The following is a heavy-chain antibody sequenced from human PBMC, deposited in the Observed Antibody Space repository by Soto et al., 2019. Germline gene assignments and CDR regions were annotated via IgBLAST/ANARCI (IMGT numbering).Heavy chain of an antibody. Sequence: GGSLRLSCAASGLTFSNCAMTWVRRPPGKGLEWVSGISGGGGSTYYSGSVKGRFSISRDNSKNTLYLQMNGLRAEDTATYYCAKGPTPYNWNYWYYYYMDVWGKGTTVTVSS. CDR1: GLTFSNCA. CDR3: AKGPTPYNWNYWYYYYMDV. J-gene: IGHJ6*03. V-gene: IGHV3-23*01. D-gene: IGHD1-7*01. CDR2: ISGGGGST.